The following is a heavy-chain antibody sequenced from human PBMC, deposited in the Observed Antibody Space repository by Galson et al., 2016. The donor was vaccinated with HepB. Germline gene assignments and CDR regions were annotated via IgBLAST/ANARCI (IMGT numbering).Heavy chain of an antibody. D-gene: IGHD3-16*01. CDR2: TRNKAAGYTT. CDR3: TRAAGTPEYYYAMNL. J-gene: IGHJ6*04. V-gene: IGHV3-72*01. CDR1: GFTFNDHF. Sequence: SLRLSCAASGFTFNDHFIDWVRQAPGKGLDWVGRTRNKAAGYTTEYAASGRGRFTITRDESKNSVYLQMDSLKNEDPAVYYCTRAAGTPEYYYAMNLWGEGATVTVSS.